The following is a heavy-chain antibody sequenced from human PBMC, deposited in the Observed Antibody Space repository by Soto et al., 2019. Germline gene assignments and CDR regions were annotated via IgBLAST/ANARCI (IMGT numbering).Heavy chain of an antibody. Sequence: ASVTGSCTASGYTFTSYGIAWVRQAPGQGLEWMGWISAYNGNTNYAEKLQGRVTMTTDTSTSIAYMELRSLRSDDTAVYYCARDAPTIAAQDDYWGQGTLVTVS. CDR1: GYTFTSYG. CDR3: ARDAPTIAAQDDY. D-gene: IGHD6-13*01. J-gene: IGHJ4*02. CDR2: ISAYNGNT. V-gene: IGHV1-18*01.